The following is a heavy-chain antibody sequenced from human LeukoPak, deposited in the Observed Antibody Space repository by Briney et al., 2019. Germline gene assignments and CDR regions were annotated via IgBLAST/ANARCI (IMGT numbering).Heavy chain of an antibody. V-gene: IGHV3-74*01. CDR1: GFTFRSYW. CDR3: ARDRGGSVFDI. CDR2: INSDGSST. D-gene: IGHD3-10*01. J-gene: IGHJ3*02. Sequence: PGGSLRLSCAPSGFTFRSYWMHWVRQAPGKGLVWVSRINSDGSSTSYADSVKGRFTISRDNAKNTLYLQMNSLRAEDTAVYHCARDRGGSVFDILGKGTMVTVS.